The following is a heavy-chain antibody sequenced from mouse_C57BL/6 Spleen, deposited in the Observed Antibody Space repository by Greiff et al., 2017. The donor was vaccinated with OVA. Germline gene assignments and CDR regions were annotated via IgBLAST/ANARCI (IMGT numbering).Heavy chain of an antibody. J-gene: IGHJ4*01. CDR3: AREGEAAMDY. CDR2: IDPSDSYT. Sequence: VQLQQPGAELVMPGASVKLSCKASGYTFTSYWMHWVKQRPGQGLEWIGEIDPSDSYTNYNQKFKGKSTLTVDKSSSTAYMQLSSLTSEDSAVYYCAREGEAAMDYWGQGTSVTVSS. CDR1: GYTFTSYW. V-gene: IGHV1-69*01.